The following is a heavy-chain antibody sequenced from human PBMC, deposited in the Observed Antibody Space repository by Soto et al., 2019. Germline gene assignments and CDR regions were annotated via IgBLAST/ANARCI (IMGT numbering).Heavy chain of an antibody. CDR1: GFTFSSYS. V-gene: IGHV3-48*01. D-gene: IGHD6-19*01. CDR2: ISSSSTI. CDR3: ARDLPDDGQWLVVGNYYSYYGMDF. Sequence: GGSLRLSCAASGFTFSSYSMNWVRQAPGKGLEWVSYISSSSTIYYADSVRGRFTISRDNAKNSLYLQMNSLRAEDTAVYYCARDLPDDGQWLVVGNYYSYYGMDFWGQGTTVTVSS. J-gene: IGHJ6*02.